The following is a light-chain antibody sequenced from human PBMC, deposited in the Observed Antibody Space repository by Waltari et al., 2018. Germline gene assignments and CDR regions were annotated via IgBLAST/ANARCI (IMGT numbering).Light chain of an antibody. V-gene: IGKV3-20*01. CDR2: ASS. J-gene: IGKJ1*01. CDR1: QNLSSRY. CDR3: QQYVRSRT. Sequence: EIVLTQSPGTLSLSPGERATLSCRACQNLSSRYLAWYQQKRGQAPGPLIYASSTRATGVPDRFSGSGFGTDFTLTISRLEPEDFAVYYCQQYVRSRTFGQGTKVEVK.